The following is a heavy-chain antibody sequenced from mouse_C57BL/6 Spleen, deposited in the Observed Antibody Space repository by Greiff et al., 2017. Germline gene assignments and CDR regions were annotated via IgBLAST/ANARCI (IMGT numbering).Heavy chain of an antibody. CDR3: GRSGIYYYGNYMDY. V-gene: IGHV1-69*01. J-gene: IGHJ2*01. CDR2: IDPSDSYT. Sequence: QVQLQQPGAELVMPGASVKLSCKASGYTFTSYWMHWVKQRPGQGLEWIGEIDPSDSYTTYNQKFKGKSTLTVDKSSGTAYMQLSSLTSEDSAVYYCGRSGIYYYGNYMDYWGQGTTLTVSS. D-gene: IGHD1-1*01. CDR1: GYTFTSYW.